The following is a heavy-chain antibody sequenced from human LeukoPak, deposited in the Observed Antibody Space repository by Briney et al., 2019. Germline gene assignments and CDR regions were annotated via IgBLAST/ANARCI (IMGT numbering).Heavy chain of an antibody. CDR1: GYTFTSYY. J-gene: IGHJ3*02. Sequence: GASVKVSCKASGYTFTSYYMHWVRQAPGQGLEWMGIINPSGGSTSYAQKFQGRVTMTRDTSTSTVYMELSSLRSEDTAVYYCARAGTVVTPSADAFDIWGQGTMVTVSS. CDR3: ARAGTVVTPSADAFDI. D-gene: IGHD4-23*01. CDR2: INPSGGST. V-gene: IGHV1-46*01.